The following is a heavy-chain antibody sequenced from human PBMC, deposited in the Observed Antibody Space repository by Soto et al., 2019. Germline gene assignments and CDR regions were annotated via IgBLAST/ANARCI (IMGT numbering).Heavy chain of an antibody. D-gene: IGHD1-26*01. CDR2: IMSKTDGGTT. CDR3: TTDSGMSPYSFDY. V-gene: IGHV3-15*01. Sequence: GGSLRLSCATSGFTFSKAWVGWVRQAPGKGLEWVGRIMSKTDGGTTDYAAPVKGRFTISRDDSKSTLYLQMNSLKTEDTAFYYCTTDSGMSPYSFDYWGQGTLVTGYS. CDR1: GFTFSKAW. J-gene: IGHJ4*02.